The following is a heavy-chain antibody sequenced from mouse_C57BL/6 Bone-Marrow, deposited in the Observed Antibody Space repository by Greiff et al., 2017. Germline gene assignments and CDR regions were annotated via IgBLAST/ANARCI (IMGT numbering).Heavy chain of an antibody. D-gene: IGHD1-1*01. CDR3: ARRLRPWYFDV. J-gene: IGHJ1*03. V-gene: IGHV5-17*01. Sequence: EVHLVESGGGLVKPGGSLKLSCAASGFTFSDYGMHWVRQAPEKGLEWVAYISSGSSTIYYADTVKGRFTISRDNAKNTLFLQMTSLRSEDTAMYYCARRLRPWYFDVWGTGTTVTVSS. CDR2: ISSGSSTI. CDR1: GFTFSDYG.